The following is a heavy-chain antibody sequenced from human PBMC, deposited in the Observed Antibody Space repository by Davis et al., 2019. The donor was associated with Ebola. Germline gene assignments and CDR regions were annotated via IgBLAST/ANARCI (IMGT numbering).Heavy chain of an antibody. J-gene: IGHJ4*02. CDR3: ARGSRQWLRSMGY. V-gene: IGHV4-34*01. D-gene: IGHD5-12*01. CDR2: INHSGST. Sequence: MPSETLSLTCTVSGGSISSYYWSWIRQPPGKGLEWIGEINHSGSTNYNPSLKSRVTISVDTSKNQFSLKLSSVTAADTAVYYCARGSRQWLRSMGYWGQGTLVTVSS. CDR1: GGSISSYY.